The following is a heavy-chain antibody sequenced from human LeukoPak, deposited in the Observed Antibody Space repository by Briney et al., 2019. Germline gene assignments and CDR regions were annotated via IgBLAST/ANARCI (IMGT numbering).Heavy chain of an antibody. V-gene: IGHV4-61*02. CDR1: GGSVSSGSYY. Sequence: PSETLSLTCTVSGGSVSSGSYYWSWIRQPAGKGLEWIGRIYISGSTNYNPSLNSRATISIDMSRNQFSLRLRSVTAADTAVYYCARGSERFLDWFHYWGQGTLVTVSS. J-gene: IGHJ4*02. CDR2: IYISGST. D-gene: IGHD3-3*01. CDR3: ARGSERFLDWFHY.